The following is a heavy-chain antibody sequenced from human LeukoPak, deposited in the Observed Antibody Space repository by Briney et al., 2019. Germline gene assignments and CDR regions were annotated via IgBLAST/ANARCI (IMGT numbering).Heavy chain of an antibody. CDR1: GSTFSSYW. Sequence: PGGSLRLTCAASGSTFSSYWMHWVRHAPGKGLVWVSRSNSDESSTSYADSVKGRFTISRDNAKNTLYLQMNSLRVEDTAVYYCASYVDTAMAPDYWGQGTLVTVSS. D-gene: IGHD5-18*01. CDR3: ASYVDTAMAPDY. J-gene: IGHJ4*02. V-gene: IGHV3-74*01. CDR2: SNSDESST.